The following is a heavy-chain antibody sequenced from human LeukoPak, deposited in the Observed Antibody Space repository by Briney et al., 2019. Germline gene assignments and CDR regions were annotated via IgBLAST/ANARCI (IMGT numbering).Heavy chain of an antibody. Sequence: GGSLRLSCAASGFTFSSYAMSWVRQAPGKGLEWVAVISYDGSNKYYADSVKGRFTISRDKSKNTLYLQMNSLRAEDTAVYYCAKDLVGAIIYWGQGTLVTVSS. V-gene: IGHV3-30*18. CDR2: ISYDGSNK. CDR3: AKDLVGAIIY. J-gene: IGHJ4*02. CDR1: GFTFSSYA. D-gene: IGHD1-26*01.